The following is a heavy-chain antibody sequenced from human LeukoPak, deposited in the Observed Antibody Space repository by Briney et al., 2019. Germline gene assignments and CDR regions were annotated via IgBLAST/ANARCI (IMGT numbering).Heavy chain of an antibody. J-gene: IGHJ4*02. Sequence: GRSLRLSCAASGFTFSSYGMHWVRQAPGKGLEWVAVIWYDGSNKYYADSVKGRFTISRDTSKNSLYLQMNSLRAEDTAVYYCARDHVEPGVILDYWGQGNLVTVSS. CDR1: GFTFSSYG. V-gene: IGHV3-33*01. CDR2: IWYDGSNK. D-gene: IGHD1-14*01. CDR3: ARDHVEPGVILDY.